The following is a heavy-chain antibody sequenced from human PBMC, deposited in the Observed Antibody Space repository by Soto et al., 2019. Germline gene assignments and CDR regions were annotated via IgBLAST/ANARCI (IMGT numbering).Heavy chain of an antibody. J-gene: IGHJ1*01. CDR1: GFAFSRHG. CDR3: PRDDDYDDNGLDH. V-gene: IGHV3-33*01. D-gene: IGHD3-16*01. CDR2: IVRCLTQS. Sequence: TGGSLRLSCAASGFAFSRHGMRWVRQAPVKGPGWVAVIVRCLTQSFYGDSVRGRFTISRYNSMNILFLEMYNLRVEDTALYYCPRDDDYDDNGLDHWGQGT.